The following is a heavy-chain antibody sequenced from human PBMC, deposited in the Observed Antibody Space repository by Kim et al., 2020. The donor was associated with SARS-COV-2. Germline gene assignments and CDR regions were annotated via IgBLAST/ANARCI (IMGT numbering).Heavy chain of an antibody. V-gene: IGHV1-69*13. CDR1: GGTFSSYA. D-gene: IGHD6-19*01. J-gene: IGHJ1*01. CDR3: ARAVAVAGYVLYFQH. CDR2: IIPIFGTA. Sequence: SVKVSCKASGGTFSSYAISWVRQAPGQGLEWMGGIIPIFGTANYAQKFQGRVTITADESTSTAYMELSSLRSEDTAVYYCARAVAVAGYVLYFQHWGQGTLVTVSS.